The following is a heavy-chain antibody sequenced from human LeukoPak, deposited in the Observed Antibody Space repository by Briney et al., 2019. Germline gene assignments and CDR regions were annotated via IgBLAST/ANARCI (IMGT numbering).Heavy chain of an antibody. J-gene: IGHJ3*02. V-gene: IGHV4-39*01. CDR2: IYYSGST. CDR1: GDSISRSSYY. Sequence: SETLSLTCTVSGDSISRSSYYWGWIRQPPGKGLEWIGSIYYSGSTYYNPSLKSRVTISVDTSKSQFSLKLSSVTAADTAVYYCARPTIPLDAFDIWGQGTMVTVSS. D-gene: IGHD5-24*01. CDR3: ARPTIPLDAFDI.